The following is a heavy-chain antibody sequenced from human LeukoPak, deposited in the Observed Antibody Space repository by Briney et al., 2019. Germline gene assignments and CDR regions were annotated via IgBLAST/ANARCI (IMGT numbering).Heavy chain of an antibody. CDR3: ARAVGPQAIGVVPAAIGPTWNYGMDV. V-gene: IGHV1-2*04. CDR1: GYTFTGYY. Sequence: RASVKVSCKASGYTFTGYYMHWVRQAPGQGLEWMGWINPNSGGTNYAQRFQGWVTMTRDTSISTAYMELSRLRSDDTAVYYCARAVGPQAIGVVPAAIGPTWNYGMDVWGQGTTVTVSS. D-gene: IGHD2-2*01. CDR2: INPNSGGT. J-gene: IGHJ6*02.